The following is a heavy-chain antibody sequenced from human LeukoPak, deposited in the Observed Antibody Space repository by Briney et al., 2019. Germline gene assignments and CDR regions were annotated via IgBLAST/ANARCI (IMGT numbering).Heavy chain of an antibody. V-gene: IGHV4-59*01. CDR2: IYYSGST. CDR1: GGSISSYY. D-gene: IGHD6-13*01. CDR3: AREIQGWVAFAIAAAGKGGYYYYYMDV. J-gene: IGHJ6*03. Sequence: SETLSLTCTVFGGSISSYYWSWIRQPPGKGLEWIGYIYYSGSTNYNPSLKSRVTISVDTSKNQFSLKLSSVTAADTAVYYCAREIQGWVAFAIAAAGKGGYYYYYMDVWGKGTTVTVSS.